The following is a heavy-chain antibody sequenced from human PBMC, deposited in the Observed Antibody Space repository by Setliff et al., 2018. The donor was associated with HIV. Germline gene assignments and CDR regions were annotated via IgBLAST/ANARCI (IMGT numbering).Heavy chain of an antibody. Sequence: LRLSCAASGFTFSSNDKSWVRQAPGKGLEWVSVISLIGDSTDNTDSVKGRFTISRDNSKNTLYVQVNSLRAEDTAIYYCAAVFTGEPGRSLDYWGQGTPVTVSS. V-gene: IGHV3-23*01. D-gene: IGHD1-26*01. J-gene: IGHJ4*02. CDR2: ISLIGDST. CDR3: AAVFTGEPGRSLDY. CDR1: GFTFSSND.